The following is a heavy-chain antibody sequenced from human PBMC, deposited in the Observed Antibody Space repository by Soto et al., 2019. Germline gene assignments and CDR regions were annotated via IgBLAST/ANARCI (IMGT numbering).Heavy chain of an antibody. V-gene: IGHV3-11*01. CDR1: GFTFSDYY. CDR3: ARQKAWTGEWLSLYAPGMDV. D-gene: IGHD3-22*01. Sequence: QVQLVESGGGLVKPGGSLRLSCAASGFTFSDYYMSWISQAPGKGLEWVSHISSSGSTIYYADSVKGRFTISRDNAKNALSRQMNSLRAEDTAVYYCARQKAWTGEWLSLYAPGMDVWGQGTTVTVSS. J-gene: IGHJ6*02. CDR2: ISSSGSTI.